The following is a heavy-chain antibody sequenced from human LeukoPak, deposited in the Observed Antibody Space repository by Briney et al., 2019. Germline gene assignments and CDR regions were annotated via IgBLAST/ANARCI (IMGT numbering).Heavy chain of an antibody. J-gene: IGHJ4*02. CDR1: GGSISTSRHY. CDR2: MYYSGST. Sequence: PSETLSLTCTVSGGSISTSRHYWGWIRQPPGKGLEWIGSMYYSGSTYYNPSLKSRVTISVDTYKSRFSLKLSSVTAADTAVYYCATTVTTRHYFDYWGQGTLVTVSS. D-gene: IGHD4-17*01. V-gene: IGHV4-39*01. CDR3: ATTVTTRHYFDY.